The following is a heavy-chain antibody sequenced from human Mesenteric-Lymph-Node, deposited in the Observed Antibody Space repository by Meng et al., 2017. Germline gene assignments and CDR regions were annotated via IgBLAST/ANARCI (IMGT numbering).Heavy chain of an antibody. CDR1: GFTFSSYG. CDR2: IWYDGSNK. D-gene: IGHD1-1*01. J-gene: IGHJ4*02. V-gene: IGHV3-33*01. Sequence: GESLKISCAASGFTFSSYGMHWVRQAPGKGLEWVAVIWYDGSNKCYADSVKGRFTISRDNSKNTLYLQMNSLRAEDTAVYYCARDYRNDGGGDYWGQGALVTVSS. CDR3: ARDYRNDGGGDY.